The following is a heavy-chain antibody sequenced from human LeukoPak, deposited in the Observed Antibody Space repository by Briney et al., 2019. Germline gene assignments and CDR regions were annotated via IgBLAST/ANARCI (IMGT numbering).Heavy chain of an antibody. D-gene: IGHD3-22*01. CDR3: AKRGVVIRVILVGFHKEAYYFDS. Sequence: GGSLRLSCAVSGITLSNYGMSWVRQAPGKGLEWVAGISDSGGSTNYADSVKGRFTISRDSPKNTLYLQRASLRAEDTAVYFCAKRGVVIRVILVGFHKEAYYFDSWGQGALVTVSS. V-gene: IGHV3-23*01. J-gene: IGHJ4*02. CDR1: GITLSNYG. CDR2: ISDSGGST.